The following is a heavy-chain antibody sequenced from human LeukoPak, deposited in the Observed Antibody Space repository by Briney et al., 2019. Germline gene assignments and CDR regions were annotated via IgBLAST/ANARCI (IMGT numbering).Heavy chain of an antibody. V-gene: IGHV3-74*01. D-gene: IGHD6-6*01. CDR1: GFTFSNYW. CDR2: INSDGINT. Sequence: GGSLRLSCAASGFTFSNYWMHWVRQAPGKGLVWVSRINSDGINTSYADSVKGRFTISRDNAKNTLNLQMNSLRAEDTAVYYCARDNLAYSSSSYGYWGQGTLVTVSS. J-gene: IGHJ4*02. CDR3: ARDNLAYSSSSYGY.